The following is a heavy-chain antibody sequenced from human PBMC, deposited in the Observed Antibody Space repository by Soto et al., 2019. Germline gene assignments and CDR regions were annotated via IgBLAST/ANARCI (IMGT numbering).Heavy chain of an antibody. CDR1: GGSFSGYY. Sequence: QVQLQQWGAGPLRPLETLSLTCGVSGGSFSGYYWAWIRQSPGKGLEWIGEINDRGPINYNPSLKSRVSISVDTSKSHYSLNLRSVTAAVTAVYYCARESHDILTGPPWVWYFDLWGRGTLVTVSS. CDR3: ARESHDILTGPPWVWYFDL. J-gene: IGHJ2*01. D-gene: IGHD3-9*01. CDR2: INDRGPI. V-gene: IGHV4-34*01.